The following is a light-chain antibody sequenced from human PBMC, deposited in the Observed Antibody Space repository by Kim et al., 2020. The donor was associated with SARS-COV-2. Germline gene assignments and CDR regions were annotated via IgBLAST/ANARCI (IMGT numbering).Light chain of an antibody. CDR2: DTN. Sequence: QSVLTQPPSVSGAPGQVITISCTGSRSNIGSGYDVHWYQHLPGAAPKLLIYDTNIRPSGVPDRFSGSKSGTSASLAITGLQAEDEADYYCQAYDSSLIRPLFGGGTQLTVL. CDR1: RSNIGSGYD. CDR3: QAYDSSLIRPL. J-gene: IGLJ3*02. V-gene: IGLV1-40*01.